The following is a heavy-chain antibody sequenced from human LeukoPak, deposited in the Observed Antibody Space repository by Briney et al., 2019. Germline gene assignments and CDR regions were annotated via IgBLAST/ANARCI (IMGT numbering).Heavy chain of an antibody. Sequence: GGSLRLSCAASGFTFSSYEMNWVRQAPGKGLEWVSYISSSGSTIYYADSVKGRFTISRDNAKNSLYLQMNSLRAEDTAVYYCARDFGPDYYYYYMDVWGKGTTVTISS. CDR2: ISSSGSTI. D-gene: IGHD3-3*01. CDR1: GFTFSSYE. J-gene: IGHJ6*03. V-gene: IGHV3-48*03. CDR3: ARDFGPDYYYYYMDV.